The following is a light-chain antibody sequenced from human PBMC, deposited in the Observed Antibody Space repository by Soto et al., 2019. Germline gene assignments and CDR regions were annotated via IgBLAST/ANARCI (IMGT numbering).Light chain of an antibody. CDR3: SSFTTTNTWV. CDR1: SSDVGGNNY. Sequence: QSALTQPRSVSGSPGQSVTISCTGTSSDVGGNNYVSWYQHYPGKAPKLMIYDVTKRPSGVPDRFSGSKSGDTASLTISGLQAEDEADYYCSSFTTTNTWVFGGGTKLTVL. CDR2: DVT. V-gene: IGLV2-11*01. J-gene: IGLJ3*02.